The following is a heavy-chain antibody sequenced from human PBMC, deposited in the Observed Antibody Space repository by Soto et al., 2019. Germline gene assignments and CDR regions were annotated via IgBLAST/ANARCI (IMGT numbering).Heavy chain of an antibody. D-gene: IGHD6-19*01. Sequence: GGSPRLSCAASGFTFSSYSMNWVRQAPGRGLEWVSSISSSSSYIYYADSVKGRFTISRDNAKNSLYLQMNSLRAEDTAVYYCARDLEGTYSSGLGAFDIWGQGTMVTVSS. CDR2: ISSSSSYI. J-gene: IGHJ3*02. CDR1: GFTFSSYS. V-gene: IGHV3-21*01. CDR3: ARDLEGTYSSGLGAFDI.